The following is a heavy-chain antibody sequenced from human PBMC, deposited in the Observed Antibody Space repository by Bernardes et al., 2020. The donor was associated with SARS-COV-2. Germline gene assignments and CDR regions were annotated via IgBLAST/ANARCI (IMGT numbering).Heavy chain of an antibody. CDR2: INPNSGGT. Sequence: ASVKVSCMASGYTFTGYYIHWVRQAPGQGLEWMGWINPNSGGTNYAQKFQGRVTMTRDTSISTAYMELSWLRSDDTAVYYCAREGVGTTRYFDYWGQGTLVTVSS. CDR1: GYTFTGYY. V-gene: IGHV1-2*02. CDR3: AREGVGTTRYFDY. J-gene: IGHJ4*02. D-gene: IGHD1-26*01.